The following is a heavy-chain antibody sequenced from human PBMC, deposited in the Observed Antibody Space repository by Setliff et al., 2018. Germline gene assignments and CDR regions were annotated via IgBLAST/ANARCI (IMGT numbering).Heavy chain of an antibody. J-gene: IGHJ4*02. CDR3: ARDWRDYGAMGY. Sequence: GASVKVSCKASGYTFTGYYMHWVRQAPGQGLEWMGRINPNSGGTNYAQRFQGRVTMTTDTSTSTAYMELRSLRSDDTAVYYCARDWRDYGAMGYWGQGTLVTVSS. CDR1: GYTFTGYY. CDR2: INPNSGGT. D-gene: IGHD4-17*01. V-gene: IGHV1-2*06.